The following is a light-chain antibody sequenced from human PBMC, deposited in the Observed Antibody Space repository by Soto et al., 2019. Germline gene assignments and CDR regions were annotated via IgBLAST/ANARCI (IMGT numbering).Light chain of an antibody. CDR3: LQHYAWPRT. V-gene: IGKV3-15*01. Sequence: IRMRPSSCTFYVNPEERVTLSCRASQSVNGYFAWFLQKPGQAPRLVLQRIFTRAIGVPARFSGSGSETEFTLTISGLQSEDSGVYYCLQHYAWPRTSSQGRNV. CDR1: QSVNGY. J-gene: IGKJ1*01. CDR2: RIF.